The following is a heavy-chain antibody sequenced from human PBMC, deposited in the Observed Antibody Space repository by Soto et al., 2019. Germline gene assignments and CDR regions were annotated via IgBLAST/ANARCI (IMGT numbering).Heavy chain of an antibody. CDR1: GFTFSSYW. V-gene: IGHV3-7*01. CDR2: IKQDGSEK. Sequence: RLSCAASGFTFSSYWMSWVRQAPGKGLEWVANIKQDGSEKYYVDSVKGRFTISRDNAKNSLYLQMNSLRAEDTAVYYCARADEYCTNGVCYTGYYYYGMDVWGQGTTVTVSS. D-gene: IGHD2-8*01. J-gene: IGHJ6*02. CDR3: ARADEYCTNGVCYTGYYYYGMDV.